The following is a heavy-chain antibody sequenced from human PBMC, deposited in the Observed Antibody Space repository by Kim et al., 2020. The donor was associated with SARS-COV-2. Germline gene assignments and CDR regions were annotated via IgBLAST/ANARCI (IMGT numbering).Heavy chain of an antibody. CDR2: INPNSGDT. CDR1: GYTFTDYY. J-gene: IGHJ4*02. D-gene: IGHD3-10*01. CDR3: ATGPRFFDY. V-gene: IGHV1-2*04. Sequence: ASVKVSCKASGYTFTDYYLYWVRQAPGQGLEWVAWINPNSGDTHYGEKFQGWVSVSSDASISTAYMELSNLKSDDTAVYYCATGPRFFDYWGRGSLVTVS.